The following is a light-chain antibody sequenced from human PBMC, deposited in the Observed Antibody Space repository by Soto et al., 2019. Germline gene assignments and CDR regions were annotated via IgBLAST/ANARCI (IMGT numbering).Light chain of an antibody. CDR3: LQYNGYYRT. CDR1: QTISSW. J-gene: IGKJ1*01. Sequence: IQMTQSSSTLSGSVGDRVTITCRASQTISSWLAWYQQRPGKAPNLLIFDASTLESGVPSRFSGSGSGTTFTLTISSLQSDDFATYYCLQYNGYYRTFGQGTKVDI. CDR2: DAS. V-gene: IGKV1-5*01.